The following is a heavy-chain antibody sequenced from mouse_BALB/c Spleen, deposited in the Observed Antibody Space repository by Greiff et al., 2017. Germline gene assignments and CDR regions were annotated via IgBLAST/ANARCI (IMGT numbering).Heavy chain of an antibody. Sequence: EVQLQESGPGLVKPSQSLSLTCTVTGYSITSDYAWNWIRQFPGNKLEWMGYISYSGSTSYNPSLKSRISITRDTSKNQFFLQLNSVTTEDTATYYCVYGSRAWFAYWGQGTLVTVSA. V-gene: IGHV3-2*02. J-gene: IGHJ3*01. D-gene: IGHD1-1*01. CDR3: VYGSRAWFAY. CDR1: GYSITSDYA. CDR2: ISYSGST.